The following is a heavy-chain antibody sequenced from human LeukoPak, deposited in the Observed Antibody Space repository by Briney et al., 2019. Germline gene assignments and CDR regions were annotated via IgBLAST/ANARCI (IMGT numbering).Heavy chain of an antibody. CDR1: GGSIRSYY. V-gene: IGHV4-59*01. J-gene: IGHJ4*02. CDR3: ARDGSGSYGYYFDS. Sequence: SEPLSLTCNVSGGSIRSYYWSWIRQPPGKGLEWIGYIYYSGSTNYNPSLESRVTISVDTSKNLFSLILSSVTAADTAVYYCARDGSGSYGYYFDSWGQGTLVTVSS. CDR2: IYYSGST. D-gene: IGHD1-26*01.